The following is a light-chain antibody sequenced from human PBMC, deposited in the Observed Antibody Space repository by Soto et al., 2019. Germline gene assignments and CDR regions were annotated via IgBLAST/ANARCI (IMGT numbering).Light chain of an antibody. Sequence: QSVRTQPASVSGSPGQSITISCTGTSSDVGGYNYVSWYQQHPGKAPKLMIYEVSNRPSGVSNRFSGSKSGNTASLTISGLQAEDEADYYCSSYTSSSTVVFGTGTKVTVL. V-gene: IGLV2-14*01. CDR2: EVS. J-gene: IGLJ1*01. CDR3: SSYTSSSTVV. CDR1: SSDVGGYNY.